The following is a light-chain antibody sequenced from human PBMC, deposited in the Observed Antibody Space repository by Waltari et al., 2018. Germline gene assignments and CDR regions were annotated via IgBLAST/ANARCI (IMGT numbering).Light chain of an antibody. V-gene: IGKV2-30*01. CDR3: MEGAQWYT. CDR2: KVS. CDR1: QSLAFSDGKTY. J-gene: IGKJ2*01. Sequence: SQSLAFSDGKTYLNWFHQRPGQSPRRLIYKVSNRESGVPDRISGSGSGTDFALKISRVEAEDVVVYYCMEGAQWYTFGQGTKLEIK.